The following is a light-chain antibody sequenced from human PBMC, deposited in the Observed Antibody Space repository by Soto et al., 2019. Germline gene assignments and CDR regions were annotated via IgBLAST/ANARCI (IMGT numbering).Light chain of an antibody. Sequence: DIQMTQSPSSLSASVGDRVTITCRASQSISSYLNWYQQTPGKAPKLLMYAASSLQSGVPSRFSGSGSGTDFTLTISSLQPEDFATYYCQQSYSTLFTFGPGTKVDIK. V-gene: IGKV1-39*01. CDR3: QQSYSTLFT. J-gene: IGKJ3*01. CDR2: AAS. CDR1: QSISSY.